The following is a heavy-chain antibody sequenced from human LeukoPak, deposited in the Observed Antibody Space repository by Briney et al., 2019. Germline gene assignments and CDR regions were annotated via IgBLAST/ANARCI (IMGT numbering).Heavy chain of an antibody. CDR2: IYYSGST. D-gene: IGHD6-13*01. CDR1: GGSISSSSYY. Sequence: SETLSLTCTVSGGSISSSSYYWGSIRQPPGKGLGWIGSIYYSGSTYYNPSLKSRVTISVDTSKKQSSLKLSSVTAADTAVYYCARIRYSSSSYHFDYWGQGTLVTVSS. J-gene: IGHJ4*02. CDR3: ARIRYSSSSYHFDY. V-gene: IGHV4-39*01.